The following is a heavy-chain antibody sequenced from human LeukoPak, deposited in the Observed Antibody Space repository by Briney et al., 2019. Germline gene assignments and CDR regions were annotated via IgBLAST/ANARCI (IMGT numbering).Heavy chain of an antibody. CDR2: ISSNGGST. Sequence: PGGSLRLSCSASGFTFSSYAMHWVRQAPGKGLEYVSAISSNGGSTYYADSLKGRFTISRDNSKNTLYLQMHSLTIEDMAVYYCARDGAGDKKHDYWGQGTLVTVSP. D-gene: IGHD7-27*01. J-gene: IGHJ4*02. CDR3: ARDGAGDKKHDY. CDR1: GFTFSSYA. V-gene: IGHV3-64*04.